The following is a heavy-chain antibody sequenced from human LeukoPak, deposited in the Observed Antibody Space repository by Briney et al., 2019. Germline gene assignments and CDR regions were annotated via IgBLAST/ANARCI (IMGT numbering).Heavy chain of an antibody. V-gene: IGHV1-3*01. CDR2: ITAANGNT. CDR3: ASLLGVRGVIRYYFDY. D-gene: IGHD3-10*01. J-gene: IGHJ4*02. CDR1: GYTFTNYA. Sequence: ASAKVSCKTSGYTFTNYALHWVRQAPGQRPEWMGWITAANGNTKYSQNFQGRVAITRDTSASTAYMELSSLRSEDTAVYYCASLLGVRGVIRYYFDYWGQGTLVTVSS.